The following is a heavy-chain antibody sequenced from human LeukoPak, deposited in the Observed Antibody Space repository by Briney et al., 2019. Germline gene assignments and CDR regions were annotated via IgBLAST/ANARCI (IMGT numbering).Heavy chain of an antibody. CDR3: ARTRYYYNSRSYGAPYYFDY. CDR1: GGSFSGYY. Sequence: SETLSLTCAVYGGSFSGYYWSWIRQPPGKGLEWMGEMNHSGSTNYNPSLKSRVTISVDTSKNQFSLKLSSVTAADTAVYYCARTRYYYNSRSYGAPYYFDYWGQGTLVTVSS. D-gene: IGHD3-10*01. V-gene: IGHV4-34*01. CDR2: MNHSGST. J-gene: IGHJ4*02.